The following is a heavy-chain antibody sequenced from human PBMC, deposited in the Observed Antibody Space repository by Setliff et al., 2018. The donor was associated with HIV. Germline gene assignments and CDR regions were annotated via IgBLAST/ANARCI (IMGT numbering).Heavy chain of an antibody. Sequence: SETLSLTCNVSGASISSYYWSWIRQPPGKGLEWIGYIFYSGTTNYNPSLKSRVTMSVDASKNQFSLKLSSVTAEDTAIYFCARHKENTGGSFDIWGPGTMVTVSS. CDR1: GASISSYY. CDR3: ARHKENTGGSFDI. V-gene: IGHV4-59*08. J-gene: IGHJ3*02. CDR2: IFYSGTT. D-gene: IGHD3-10*01.